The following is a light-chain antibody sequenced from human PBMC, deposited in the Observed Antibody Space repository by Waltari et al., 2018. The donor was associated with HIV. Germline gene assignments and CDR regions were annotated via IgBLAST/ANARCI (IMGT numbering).Light chain of an antibody. Sequence: QSVLTQAPSASGTPGQRVTISCSGSSSNIETNTVNWYQQLPGPAPKLLIYSSNQRPSGVPARFSGSKSGTSASLAISGLQSEDEADYYCAAWDDSLNGPVFGGGTKLTVL. V-gene: IGLV1-44*01. CDR3: AAWDDSLNGPV. J-gene: IGLJ2*01. CDR2: SSN. CDR1: SSNIETNT.